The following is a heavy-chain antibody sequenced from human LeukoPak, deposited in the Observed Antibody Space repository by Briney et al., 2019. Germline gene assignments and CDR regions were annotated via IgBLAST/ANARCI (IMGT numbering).Heavy chain of an antibody. CDR3: ARAAAAGPGGVDY. Sequence: SETLSLTCAVYGGSFSGYYWSWIRQPPGKGLGWIGEINHSGSTNYNPSLKSRVTISVDTSKNQFSLKLSSVTAADTAVYYCARAAAAGPGGVDYWGQGTLVTVSS. V-gene: IGHV4-34*01. CDR2: INHSGST. CDR1: GGSFSGYY. J-gene: IGHJ4*02. D-gene: IGHD6-13*01.